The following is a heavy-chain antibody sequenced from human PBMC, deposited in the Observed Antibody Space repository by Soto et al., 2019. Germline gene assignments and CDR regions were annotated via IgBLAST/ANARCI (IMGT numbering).Heavy chain of an antibody. CDR2: ISANNGNT. CDR3: ARDAVDSSAYSHYYYYGMDV. J-gene: IGHJ6*02. CDR1: GYTFTRYG. Sequence: QVQLVQSGAEVKKPGASVKVSCKASGYTFTRYGISWVRQAPGQELEWMGWISANNGNTKYAQKLQGRVTMTTDTSTTTAYMELRSLRSADTAVYYCARDAVDSSAYSHYYYYGMDVWGQGTTVTVSS. D-gene: IGHD3-22*01. V-gene: IGHV1-18*01.